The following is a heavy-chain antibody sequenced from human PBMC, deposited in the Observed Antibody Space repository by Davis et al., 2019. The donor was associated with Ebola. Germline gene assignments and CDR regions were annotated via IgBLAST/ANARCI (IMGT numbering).Heavy chain of an antibody. CDR2: IYSGGST. J-gene: IGHJ4*02. CDR3: ARDLAVAGTPHIY. D-gene: IGHD6-19*01. CDR1: GFTVSSNY. V-gene: IGHV3-66*01. Sequence: GESLKISCAASGFTVSSNYMSWVRQAPGKGLEWVSVIYSGGSTYYADSVKGRFTISGDNSKNTLYLQMNSLRAEDTAVYYCARDLAVAGTPHIYWGQGTLVTVSS.